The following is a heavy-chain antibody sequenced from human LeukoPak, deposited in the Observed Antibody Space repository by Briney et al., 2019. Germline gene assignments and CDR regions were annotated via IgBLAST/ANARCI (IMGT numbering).Heavy chain of an antibody. J-gene: IGHJ3*02. V-gene: IGHV1-2*02. CDR2: ISPNTGGT. D-gene: IGHD5-12*01. CDR1: GYTFNGYY. Sequence: ASVKVSCKASGYTFNGYYILWVRQAPGQGPEWMGWISPNTGGTNYAQNFKGRVTMTRDTSISTAYMELNSLTSDDTAVYYCARDLPKTGYVGALDIWGQGTMVTVSS. CDR3: ARDLPKTGYVGALDI.